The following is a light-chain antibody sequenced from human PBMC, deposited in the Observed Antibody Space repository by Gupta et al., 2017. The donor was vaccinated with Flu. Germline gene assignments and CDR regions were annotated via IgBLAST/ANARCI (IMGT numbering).Light chain of an antibody. J-gene: IGKJ1*01. V-gene: IGKV1-5*03. CDR3: QQYSSYPRT. CDR1: HSISSW. CDR2: KAS. Sequence: GDRVSITCRASHSISSWLAWYQQKPGKAPKLLIYKASSLESGVPSRFSGSGSGTEFTLTISSLQPDDFATYYCQQYSSYPRTFGQGTKVEIK.